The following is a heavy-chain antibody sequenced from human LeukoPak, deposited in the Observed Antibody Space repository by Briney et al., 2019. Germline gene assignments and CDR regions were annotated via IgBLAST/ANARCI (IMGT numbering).Heavy chain of an antibody. D-gene: IGHD5-18*01. V-gene: IGHV1-69*13. CDR3: AREGSGDTAIHF. CDR2: IIPIFGTA. CDR1: GGTLTSYA. Sequence: ASVKVSCKASGGTLTSYAISWVRQAPGQGLEWMGGIIPIFGTANYAQKFQGRVTITADESTSTAYMELSSLRSEDTAVYYCAREGSGDTAIHFWGQGTLVTVSS. J-gene: IGHJ4*02.